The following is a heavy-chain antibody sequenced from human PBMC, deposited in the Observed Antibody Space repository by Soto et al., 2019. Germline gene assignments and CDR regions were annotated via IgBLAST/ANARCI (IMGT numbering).Heavy chain of an antibody. V-gene: IGHV3-23*01. CDR1: GFTFGNYA. Sequence: DVQLLESGGGLVQPGGSLRLACAASGFTFGNYAINWVRLAPGKGLEWVSGISGGGGSTYYADSVKGRFTIFRDTSKNTVFMQMNSLRADDTAVYYCAKGFIVVVTVLRPDDAFDVWGQWTMVTVSS. CDR3: AKGFIVVVTVLRPDDAFDV. J-gene: IGHJ3*01. CDR2: ISGGGGST. D-gene: IGHD2-21*02.